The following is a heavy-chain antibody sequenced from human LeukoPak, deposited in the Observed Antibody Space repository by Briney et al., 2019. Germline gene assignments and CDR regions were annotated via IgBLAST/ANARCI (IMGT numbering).Heavy chain of an antibody. CDR1: GFIFSSYS. J-gene: IGHJ4*02. Sequence: PGGSLRLSCAASGFIFSSYSINWVRQAPGKGLEWVSSISSSSSSHIYYADSVKGRFTISRDNVKNSLYLQMNSLRAEDTAVYFCARDPGYSSSSNYYFDFWGRGTLVTVSS. CDR2: ISSSSSSHI. D-gene: IGHD6-6*01. CDR3: ARDPGYSSSSNYYFDF. V-gene: IGHV3-21*01.